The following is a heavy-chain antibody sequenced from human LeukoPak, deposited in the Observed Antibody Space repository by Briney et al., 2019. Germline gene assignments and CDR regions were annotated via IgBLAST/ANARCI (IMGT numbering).Heavy chain of an antibody. CDR2: IDPNNGNT. J-gene: IGHJ4*02. CDR3: ARDGVPYCAGASCSFDY. Sequence: ASVKVSCKASGYTFTGYCMHWVRQAPGQGLEWMGWIDPNNGNTWYTQKFQGRVAMTRDTSSTTAYMEVTGMRFDDKAVYYRARDGVPYCAGASCSFDYWGQGTLVTVSS. CDR1: GYTFTGYC. D-gene: IGHD2-21*01. V-gene: IGHV1-2*02.